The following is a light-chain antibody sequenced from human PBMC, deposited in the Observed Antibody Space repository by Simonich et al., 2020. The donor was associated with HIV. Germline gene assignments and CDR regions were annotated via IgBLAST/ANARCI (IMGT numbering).Light chain of an antibody. Sequence: DIVMTQSPDSLAVSLGEGATISCKSSQSVLYSSNNKSYLAWYQQKPGQPPKLLIYWASTRESGVPDRFSGSGSGTDFTLTISSLQAEDVAVYYCQQYYSAPLTFGQGTKVEIK. CDR2: WAS. CDR1: QSVLYSSNNKSY. CDR3: QQYYSAPLT. J-gene: IGKJ1*01. V-gene: IGKV4-1*01.